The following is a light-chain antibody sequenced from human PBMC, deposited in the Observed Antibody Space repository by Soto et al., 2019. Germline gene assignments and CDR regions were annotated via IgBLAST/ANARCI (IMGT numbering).Light chain of an antibody. CDR3: CAHAGGSSWV. CDR2: DVT. V-gene: IGLV2-11*01. Sequence: QSALTQPRSVSGSPGQSVTISCTGTSGDVGAYDLVSWYQHHPTKAPKLIIYDVTNRPSGVPSRFSGSKSGSTASLTISGLQAEDEADYYCCAHAGGSSWVFGGGTKVTVL. CDR1: SGDVGAYDL. J-gene: IGLJ3*02.